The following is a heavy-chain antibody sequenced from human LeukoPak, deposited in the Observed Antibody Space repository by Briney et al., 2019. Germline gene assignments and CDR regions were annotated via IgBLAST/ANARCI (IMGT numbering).Heavy chain of an antibody. CDR1: GFTFSSYA. J-gene: IGHJ4*02. CDR3: VKEYYDFWSGYPHDY. D-gene: IGHD3-3*01. CDR2: ISGSGGST. V-gene: IGHV3-23*01. Sequence: GGSLRLSCAASGFTFSSYAMSWVRQAPGKGLEWVSAISGSGGSTYYADSVKGLFTISRDNSKNTLYLQMNSLRAEDTAVYYCVKEYYDFWSGYPHDYWGQGTLVTVSS.